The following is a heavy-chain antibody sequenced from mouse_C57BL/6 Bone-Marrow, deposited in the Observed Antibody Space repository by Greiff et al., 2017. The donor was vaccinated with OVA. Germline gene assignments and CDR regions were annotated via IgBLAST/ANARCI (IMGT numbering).Heavy chain of an antibody. J-gene: IGHJ3*01. CDR2: INPYNGGT. D-gene: IGHD1-1*01. CDR1: GYTFTDYY. CDR3: ARNGSSPPQAWFAY. V-gene: IGHV1-19*01. Sequence: EVQLQQSGPVLVKPGASVKMSCKASGYTFTDYYMNWVKQSHGKSLEWIGVINPYNGGTSYNQKFKGKATLTVDKSSSTAYMELNSLTSEDSAVYYCARNGSSPPQAWFAYWGQGTLVTVSA.